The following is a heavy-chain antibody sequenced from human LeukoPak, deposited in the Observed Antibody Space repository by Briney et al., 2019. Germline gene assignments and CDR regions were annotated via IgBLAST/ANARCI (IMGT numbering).Heavy chain of an antibody. V-gene: IGHV3-21*01. CDR2: ISSSSSYV. Sequence: KPGGSLRLSCAASGFTFSSYSMNWARQAPGKGLEWVSSISSSSSYVYYADSVKGRFTISRDNAKNSLYLQMNSLRAEDTAVYYCARAVVAATCDYWGQGTLVTVSS. D-gene: IGHD2-15*01. CDR1: GFTFSSYS. J-gene: IGHJ4*02. CDR3: ARAVVAATCDY.